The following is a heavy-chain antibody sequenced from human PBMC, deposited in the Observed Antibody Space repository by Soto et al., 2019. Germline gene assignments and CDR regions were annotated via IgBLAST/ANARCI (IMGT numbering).Heavy chain of an antibody. CDR3: ARDLAARYYGMDV. D-gene: IGHD6-6*01. CDR2: ISSSSSYI. J-gene: IGHJ6*02. Sequence: GGSLRLSCAASGFTFSSYSVNWVRQAPGKGLEWVSSISSSSSYIYYADSVKGRFTISRDNAKNSLYLQMNSLRAEDTAVYYCARDLAARYYGMDVWGQGTTVTVSS. V-gene: IGHV3-21*01. CDR1: GFTFSSYS.